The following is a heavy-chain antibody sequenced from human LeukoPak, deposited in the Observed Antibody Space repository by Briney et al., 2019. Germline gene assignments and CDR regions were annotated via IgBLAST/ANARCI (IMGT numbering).Heavy chain of an antibody. J-gene: IGHJ6*02. CDR1: GFTVSSNY. Sequence: GGSLRLSCAASGFTVSSNYMSWVRQAPGKGLEWVPSISSSSSYIYYADSVKGRFTISRDNAKNSLYLQMNSLRAEDTAVYYCARDMGSYDSSGYYWFNYYYYGMDVRGQGTTVTVSS. D-gene: IGHD3-22*01. CDR3: ARDMGSYDSSGYYWFNYYYYGMDV. CDR2: ISSSSSYI. V-gene: IGHV3-21*01.